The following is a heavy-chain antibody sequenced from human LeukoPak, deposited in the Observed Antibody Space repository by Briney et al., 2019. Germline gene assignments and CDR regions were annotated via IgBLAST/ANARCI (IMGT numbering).Heavy chain of an antibody. J-gene: IGHJ4*02. V-gene: IGHV3-30*02. CDR3: AKDQADYGSGSYEDY. CDR2: IRYDRSTK. CDR1: GFTLGNHG. Sequence: PGGSLRLSCAASGFTLGNHGMHWVRQAPGKGLEWVAFIRYDRSTKYADSVKGRFTISRDNSKNTLFLQMNSLRAEDTALYYCAKDQADYGSGSYEDYWGQGTLVIVSS. D-gene: IGHD3-10*01.